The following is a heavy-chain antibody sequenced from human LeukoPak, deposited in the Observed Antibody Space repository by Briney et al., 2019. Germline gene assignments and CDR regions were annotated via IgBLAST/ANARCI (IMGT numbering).Heavy chain of an antibody. CDR1: GFALNSHG. J-gene: IGHJ4*02. V-gene: IGHV3-21*04. CDR3: AKDQRVGATEFDY. Sequence: PGGSLRLSCAASGFALNSHGMNWVRQAPGGGLEWLSSITSSGSFTYYAPSVKGRFTISRDNGQNSAYLQMNSLRAEDTAVYYCAKDQRVGATEFDYWGQGTLVTVSS. CDR2: ITSSGSFT. D-gene: IGHD1-26*01.